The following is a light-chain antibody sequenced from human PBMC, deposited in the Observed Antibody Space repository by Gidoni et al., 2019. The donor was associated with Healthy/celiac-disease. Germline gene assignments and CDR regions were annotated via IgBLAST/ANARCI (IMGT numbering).Light chain of an antibody. CDR3: QQSYSTPYT. CDR1: QSISSY. V-gene: IGKV1-39*01. J-gene: IGKJ2*01. CDR2: AAS. Sequence: DIKMTQTPSSLSVSVGDRVTITCRASQSISSYLNCYQQKPGKATKLLIYAASSLQSGVPSRFSGSGSGTDFTLTISSLQPEDFATYYCQQSYSTPYTFGQGTKLDIK.